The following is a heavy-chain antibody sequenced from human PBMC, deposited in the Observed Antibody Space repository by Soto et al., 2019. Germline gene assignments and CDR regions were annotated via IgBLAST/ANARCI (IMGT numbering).Heavy chain of an antibody. Sequence: RSLTCTVSGGSISSGDYYWSWIRQPPGKGLEWIGYIYYSGSTYYNPSLKSRVTISVDTSKNRFSLKLSSVTAADTAVYYCARATDRGYGSGIFYGMDVWGQGTTVTAP. CDR3: ARATDRGYGSGIFYGMDV. D-gene: IGHD3-10*01. J-gene: IGHJ6*02. V-gene: IGHV4-30-4*01. CDR2: IYYSGST. CDR1: GGSISSGDYY.